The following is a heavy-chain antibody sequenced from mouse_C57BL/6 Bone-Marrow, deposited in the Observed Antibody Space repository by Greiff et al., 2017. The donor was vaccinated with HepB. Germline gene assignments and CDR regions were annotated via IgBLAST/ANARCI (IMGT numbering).Heavy chain of an antibody. Sequence: VQLQQSGPELVKPGASVKMSCKASGYTFTDYNMHWVKQSHGKSLEWIGYINPNNGGTSYNQKFKGKATLTVNKSSSTAYMELRSLTSEDSAVYYCASITTVVAPYYFDYWGQGTTLTVSS. V-gene: IGHV1-22*01. CDR2: INPNNGGT. CDR1: GYTFTDYN. D-gene: IGHD1-1*01. J-gene: IGHJ2*01. CDR3: ASITTVVAPYYFDY.